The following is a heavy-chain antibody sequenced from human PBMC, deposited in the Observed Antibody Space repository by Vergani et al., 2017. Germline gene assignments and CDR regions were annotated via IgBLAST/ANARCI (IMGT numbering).Heavy chain of an antibody. J-gene: IGHJ6*02. Sequence: EVQLVESGGGLVQPGGSLRLSCAASGFTFSSYEMNWVRQAPGKGLEWVSYISSSGSAIYYADSVKGRFTISRDNAKNSLYLQMNSLRAEDTAVYYCARDAADNLRGYDYGYYYGMDVWGQGTTVTVSS. D-gene: IGHD5-12*01. V-gene: IGHV3-48*03. CDR3: ARDAADNLRGYDYGYYYGMDV. CDR1: GFTFSSYE. CDR2: ISSSGSAI.